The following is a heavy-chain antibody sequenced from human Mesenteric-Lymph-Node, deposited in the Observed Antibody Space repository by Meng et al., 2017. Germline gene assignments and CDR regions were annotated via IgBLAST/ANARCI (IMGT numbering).Heavy chain of an antibody. V-gene: IGHV1-18*01. CDR1: GYTFTNYG. Sequence: QVRLVQSGAEVKKTGGSMKVSCKASGYTFTNYGISWVRQAPGQGLEWMGWISAYNGNTNYAQKLQGRVTMTTDTSMSTAYMELRSLRSDDTAVYYCARVSDDYDRTGYYNFDYWGQGTLVTVSS. J-gene: IGHJ4*02. CDR3: ARVSDDYDRTGYYNFDY. D-gene: IGHD3-22*01. CDR2: ISAYNGNT.